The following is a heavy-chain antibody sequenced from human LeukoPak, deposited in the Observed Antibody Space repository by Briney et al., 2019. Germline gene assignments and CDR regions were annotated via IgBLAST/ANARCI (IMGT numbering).Heavy chain of an antibody. CDR3: AIGCYYDSSGYCGFDY. CDR2: INPDGSGT. Sequence: GSLRLSCAASGFPFSKNWMHWVRQAPGKGLVWVSRINPDGSGTIHADSVKGRFTVSRDNAKNTLYLQMNSLRAEDTAMYYCAIGCYYDSSGYCGFDYWGQGTLVTVSS. V-gene: IGHV3-74*01. CDR1: GFPFSKNW. J-gene: IGHJ4*02. D-gene: IGHD3-22*01.